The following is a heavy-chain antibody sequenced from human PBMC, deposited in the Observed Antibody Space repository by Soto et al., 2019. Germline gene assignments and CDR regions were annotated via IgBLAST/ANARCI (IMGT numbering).Heavy chain of an antibody. CDR1: GGSISSYY. D-gene: IGHD3-10*01. CDR3: ARDRITLANDAFDI. J-gene: IGHJ3*02. CDR2: SYTSGTT. V-gene: IGHV4-4*07. Sequence: QVQLQESGPGLVKPSETLSLTCTVSGGSISSYYWSWIRQPAGKGLEWIGRSYTSGTTKYNHSLKSRVNVSVDTSKNQFSLNLRSVTAADTAVYYCARDRITLANDAFDIWGQGTMVTVSS.